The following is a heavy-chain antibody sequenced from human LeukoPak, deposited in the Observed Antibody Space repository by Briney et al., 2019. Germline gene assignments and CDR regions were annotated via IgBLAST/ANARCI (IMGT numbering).Heavy chain of an antibody. J-gene: IGHJ3*02. CDR3: ARAIKQWLGNNDAFDI. Sequence: GGSVRLSCAASGFTVSSNYMSWVRQAPGKGLEWVSVIYSGGSTYYADSVKGRFTISRDNSKNTLYLQMNSLRAEDTAVYYCARAIKQWLGNNDAFDIWGQGTMVTVSS. CDR2: IYSGGST. V-gene: IGHV3-66*01. D-gene: IGHD6-19*01. CDR1: GFTVSSNY.